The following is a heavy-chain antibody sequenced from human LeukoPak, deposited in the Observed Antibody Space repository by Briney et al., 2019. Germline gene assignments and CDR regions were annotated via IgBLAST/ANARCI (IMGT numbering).Heavy chain of an antibody. V-gene: IGHV1-69*05. J-gene: IGHJ3*02. Sequence: ASVKVSCKASGGTFSSYAISWVRQAPGQGLEWMRRIIPIFGTANYAQKFQGRVTITTDESTSTAYMELSSLRSEDTAVYYCASPSRRYYYDSSGYYPPDAFDIWGQGTMVTVSS. CDR3: ASPSRRYYYDSSGYYPPDAFDI. CDR1: GGTFSSYA. CDR2: IIPIFGTA. D-gene: IGHD3-22*01.